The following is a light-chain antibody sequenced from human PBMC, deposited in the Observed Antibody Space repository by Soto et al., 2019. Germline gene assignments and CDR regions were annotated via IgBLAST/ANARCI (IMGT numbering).Light chain of an antibody. J-gene: IGLJ1*01. Sequence: SALTQPASVSGSPGQSITISCTGTSGDVGGYNFVSWYQQHPGKAPKLMIYDVTSRPSGVSSRFSGSKSGNTASLTIAGLQAEDEADYYCSSYTGSSTLEVFGTGTKLTVL. V-gene: IGLV2-14*03. CDR2: DVT. CDR1: SGDVGGYNF. CDR3: SSYTGSSTLEV.